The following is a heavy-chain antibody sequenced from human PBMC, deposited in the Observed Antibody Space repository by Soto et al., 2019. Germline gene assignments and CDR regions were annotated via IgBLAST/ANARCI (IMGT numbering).Heavy chain of an antibody. V-gene: IGHV1-3*01. CDR1: GYTFTSYA. J-gene: IGHJ5*02. D-gene: IGHD3-3*01. Sequence: GASVKVSCKASGYTFTSYAMHWVRQAPGQRLEWMGWINAGNGNTKYSQKFQGRVTITRDTSASTAYMELSSLRSEDTAVYYCARGAYDFRRGYEYNWLDPWGQGTLVTVSS. CDR3: ARGAYDFRRGYEYNWLDP. CDR2: INAGNGNT.